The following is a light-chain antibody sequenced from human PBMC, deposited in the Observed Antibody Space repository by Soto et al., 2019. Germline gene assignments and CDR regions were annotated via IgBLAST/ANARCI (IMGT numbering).Light chain of an antibody. V-gene: IGLV1-44*01. CDR1: SSNMGSNT. CDR2: NDN. Sequence: QSVLTQPPSASGTPGQGVAISCSGSSSNMGSNTVNWYQHLPGTAPKLLIYNDNQRPSGVPDRFFGSKSGTSASLAITGLQSEDEADYYCAAWHGSLNHILFGGGTQLTVL. CDR3: AAWHGSLNHIL. J-gene: IGLJ2*01.